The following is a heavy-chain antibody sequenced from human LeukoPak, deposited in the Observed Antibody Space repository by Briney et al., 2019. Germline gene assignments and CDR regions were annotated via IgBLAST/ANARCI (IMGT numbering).Heavy chain of an antibody. V-gene: IGHV3-64*01. Sequence: PGGSLRLSCAASGFTFSSYAMHWVRQAPGKGLEYVSAISSNGGSTYYANSVKGRFTISRDNSKNTPYLQMGSLRAEDMAVYYCAREYHYGDYVTPYFDYWGQGTLDTVSS. J-gene: IGHJ4*02. CDR1: GFTFSSYA. D-gene: IGHD4-17*01. CDR3: AREYHYGDYVTPYFDY. CDR2: ISSNGGST.